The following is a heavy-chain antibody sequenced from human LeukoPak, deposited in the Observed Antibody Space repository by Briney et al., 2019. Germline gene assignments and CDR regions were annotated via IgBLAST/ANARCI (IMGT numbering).Heavy chain of an antibody. CDR1: GGSISSRSYY. V-gene: IGHV4-39*01. D-gene: IGHD2-15*01. CDR2: IYYSGST. CDR3: ARHCSGGSCLFDY. J-gene: IGHJ4*02. Sequence: SETLSLTCTVSGGSISSRSYYWGWIRQPPGKGLEWIGSIYYSGSTYYNAPLKSRVTISVDTSKNQFSLRLSSVTAADTAVYYCARHCSGGSCLFDYWGQGTLVTVSS.